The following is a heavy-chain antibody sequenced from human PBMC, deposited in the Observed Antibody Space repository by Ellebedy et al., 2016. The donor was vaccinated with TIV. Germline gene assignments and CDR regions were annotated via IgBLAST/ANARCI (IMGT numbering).Heavy chain of an antibody. V-gene: IGHV3-7*01. CDR3: ARRYMDV. CDR2: IKQDGSAK. CDR1: GFTFSDYA. J-gene: IGHJ6*03. Sequence: GGSLRLSXVASGFTFSDYAMTWVRQAPGKGLEWVANIKQDGSAKYYVDSVKGRFTISRDNAKNSVYLQMNNLRAEDTAVYYCARRYMDVWGKGTTVTVSS.